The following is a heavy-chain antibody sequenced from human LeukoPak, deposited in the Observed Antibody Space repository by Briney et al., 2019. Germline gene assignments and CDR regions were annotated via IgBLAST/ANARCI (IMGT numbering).Heavy chain of an antibody. D-gene: IGHD6-6*01. V-gene: IGHV4-34*01. CDR2: VNQNGGT. J-gene: IGHJ4*02. Sequence: SETLSLTCTVSGGSFSGYYWTWIRQPPGKGLEWIGEVNQNGGTNYNPSLKSRVTVSMDTSKSQISLKLNSVTAADTAIYYCARGGIADRLAYWGQGTLVTVSS. CDR3: ARGGIADRLAY. CDR1: GGSFSGYY.